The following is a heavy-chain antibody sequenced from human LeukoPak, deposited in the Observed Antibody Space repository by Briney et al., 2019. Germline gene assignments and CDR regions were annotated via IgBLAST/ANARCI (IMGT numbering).Heavy chain of an antibody. J-gene: IGHJ5*02. Sequence: SETLSLTCSVSGDSITDYYWTWIRQPPGKGLELIGYIHSTESNNHKPSLRGRVTMSADTSKNEVSLSLMSVTAADTAVYYCARSIWGSFNWFDPWGQGTLVTVSS. CDR3: ARSIWGSFNWFDP. V-gene: IGHV4-4*09. CDR2: IHSTESN. D-gene: IGHD7-27*01. CDR1: GDSITDYY.